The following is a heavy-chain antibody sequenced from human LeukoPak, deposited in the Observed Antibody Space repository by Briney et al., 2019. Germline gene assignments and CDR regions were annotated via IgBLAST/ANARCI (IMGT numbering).Heavy chain of an antibody. J-gene: IGHJ4*02. CDR3: VRGGYDFSSGYYPSR. CDR2: INPSVGST. CDR1: VYTFTPYY. D-gene: IGHD3-3*01. V-gene: IGHV1-46*01. Sequence: ASVKVSCKASVYTFTPYYMNGVRQTPGQGLEWMGRINPSVGSTSYAQKFQGRVTMTRDTSTSTVYMELSILRFEDTAVYYCVRGGYDFSSGYYPSRWGQGALVTVSS.